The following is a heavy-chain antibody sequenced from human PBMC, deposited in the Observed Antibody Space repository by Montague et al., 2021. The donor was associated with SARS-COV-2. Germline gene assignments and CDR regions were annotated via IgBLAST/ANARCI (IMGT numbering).Heavy chain of an antibody. CDR1: GGSISSSSYY. V-gene: IGHV4-39*01. D-gene: IGHD3-10*02. CDR2: IYYSGST. Sequence: SETLSLTCTVSGGSISSSSYYWGWIRQPPGKGLEWIGSIYYSGSTYYNPSLKSRVTISVDTSKNQFSLKLSSVTAADTAVYYCARQGPLFSWFGPWGQGTLVTVSS. J-gene: IGHJ5*02. CDR3: ARQGPLFSWFGP.